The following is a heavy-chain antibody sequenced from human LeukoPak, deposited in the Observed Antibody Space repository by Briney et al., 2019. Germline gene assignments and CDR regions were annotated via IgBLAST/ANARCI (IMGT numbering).Heavy chain of an antibody. CDR2: ISSSSSYI. V-gene: IGHV3-21*01. D-gene: IGHD2-2*02. CDR1: GFTFSSYS. CDR3: AGGHPCSSTSCYTVYYYYMDV. Sequence: GGSLRLSCAASGFTFSSYSMNWVRQAPGKGLEWVSSISSSSSYIYYADSVKGRFTISRDNAKNSLYLQMNSLRAEDTAVYYCAGGHPCSSTSCYTVYYYYMDVWGKGTTVTVSS. J-gene: IGHJ6*03.